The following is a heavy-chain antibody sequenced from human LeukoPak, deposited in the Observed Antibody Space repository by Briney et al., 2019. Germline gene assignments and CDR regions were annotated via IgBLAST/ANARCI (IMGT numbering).Heavy chain of an antibody. V-gene: IGHV4-38-2*01. D-gene: IGHD3-3*01. CDR2: IYHSGST. J-gene: IGHJ4*02. Sequence: SETLSLTCAVSGYSISSDYYWGWIRQPPGKGLEWIGTIYHSGSTYLDPSLKSRVTISVDTSKNQFSLNLNSVTAADTAVYYCTSGPNFYYFDYWGQGTLVTVSS. CDR3: TSGPNFYYFDY. CDR1: GYSISSDYY.